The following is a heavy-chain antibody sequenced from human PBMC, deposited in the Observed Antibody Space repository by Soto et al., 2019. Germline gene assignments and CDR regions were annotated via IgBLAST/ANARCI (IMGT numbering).Heavy chain of an antibody. CDR1: GNTFTSYD. J-gene: IGHJ5*02. CDR3: ARGVKYGAYSRWFDP. CDR2: MNPNSGNT. D-gene: IGHD4-17*01. Sequence: QVQLVQSGAEVKKPGASVKVSCKASGNTFTSYDINWVRQATGQGLEYLGWMNPNSGNTAYVQKFQDRVTRTWDTSITTAYMDLSSLRSEDTAVYFCARGVKYGAYSRWFDPWGQGTLVTVSS. V-gene: IGHV1-8*01.